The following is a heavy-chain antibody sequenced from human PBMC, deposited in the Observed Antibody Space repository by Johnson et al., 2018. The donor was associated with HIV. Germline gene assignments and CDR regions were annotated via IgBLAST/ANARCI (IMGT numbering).Heavy chain of an antibody. CDR3: GRPRIQLWSLDAFDI. CDR1: GFTFSSYA. V-gene: IGHV3-30*09. J-gene: IGHJ3*02. CDR2: ISNDGSNK. Sequence: QVQLVESGGGVVQPGRSLRLSCAASGFTFSSYAMHWVRQAPGKGLEWVAVISNDGSNKNYADSVRGRFAISRDNSKNTLYLQMNSLRGEDTAVYYCGRPRIQLWSLDAFDIWGQGTMVTVSS. D-gene: IGHD5-18*01.